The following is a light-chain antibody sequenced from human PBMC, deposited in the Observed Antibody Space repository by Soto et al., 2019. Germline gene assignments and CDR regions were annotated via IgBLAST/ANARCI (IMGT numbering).Light chain of an antibody. J-gene: IGKJ1*01. Sequence: DIQMTQSPSSLSASVGDRVTITCRASQSINTYLNWYQQKPGKAPKLLIYAASNLQSGVPSRFSGRGSGTDFTLTISSLQPEDFATYYCQQSYSTPQTFGHGTKVEVK. CDR2: AAS. CDR3: QQSYSTPQT. CDR1: QSINTY. V-gene: IGKV1-39*01.